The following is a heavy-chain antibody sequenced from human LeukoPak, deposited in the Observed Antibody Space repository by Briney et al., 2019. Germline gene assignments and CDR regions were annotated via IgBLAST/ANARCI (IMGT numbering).Heavy chain of an antibody. V-gene: IGHV1-24*01. D-gene: IGHD3-3*01. CDR3: ATSAEYYDFWSGPDY. CDR1: GYTLTELS. J-gene: IGHJ4*02. CDR2: FDPEDGET. Sequence: GASVKVSCKVSGYTLTELSMHWVRQAPGKGLEWMGGFDPEDGETIYAQKFQGRVTMTEDTSTDTAYKELSSLRSEDTAVYYCATSAEYYDFWSGPDYWGQGTLVTVSS.